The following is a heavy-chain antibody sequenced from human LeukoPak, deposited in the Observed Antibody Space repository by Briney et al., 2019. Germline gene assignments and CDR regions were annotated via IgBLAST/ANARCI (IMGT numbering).Heavy chain of an antibody. J-gene: IGHJ6*02. CDR1: GFTFSSYA. CDR2: ISGSGGST. Sequence: GGSLRLSCAASGFTFSSYAMSWVRQAPGKGLEWVSAISGSGGSTYYADSVKGRFTISRDNSKSTLYLQMNSLRAEDTAVYYCAKGQERDYVWGSYRPYYYGMDVWGQGTTVTVSS. CDR3: AKGQERDYVWGSYRPYYYGMDV. D-gene: IGHD3-16*02. V-gene: IGHV3-23*01.